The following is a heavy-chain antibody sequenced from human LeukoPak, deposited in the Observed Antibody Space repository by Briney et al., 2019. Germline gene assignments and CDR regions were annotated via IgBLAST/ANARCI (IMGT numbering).Heavy chain of an antibody. V-gene: IGHV4-34*01. J-gene: IGHJ4*02. CDR1: GGSFSGYY. Sequence: PSETLSLTCAVYGGSFSGYYWSWIRQPPGKGLEWIGEINHSGSTNYNPSLKSRVTISVDTSKNQFSLKLSSVTAADTAVYYCARGRGTTSYWGQGTPVTVSS. CDR3: ARGRGTTSY. D-gene: IGHD1-14*01. CDR2: INHSGST.